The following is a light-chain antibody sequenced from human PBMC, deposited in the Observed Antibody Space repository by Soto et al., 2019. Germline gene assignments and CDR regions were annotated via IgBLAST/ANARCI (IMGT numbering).Light chain of an antibody. CDR3: ATWDDSLNGYV. CDR1: NSNIGSNT. V-gene: IGLV1-44*01. CDR2: SNN. J-gene: IGLJ1*01. Sequence: QSVLAQTPSASATPGQRVTISCSGTNSNIGSNTIAWYQQLPGTAPKRLIHSNNQRPSGVPDRFSASKSGTSASLAISGLQSEDEADYYCATWDDSLNGYVFGTGTKVTLL.